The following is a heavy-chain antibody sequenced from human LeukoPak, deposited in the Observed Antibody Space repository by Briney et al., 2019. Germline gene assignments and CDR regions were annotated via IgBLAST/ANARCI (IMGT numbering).Heavy chain of an antibody. J-gene: IGHJ4*02. CDR1: GGSFSGYY. D-gene: IGHD3-22*01. V-gene: IGHV4-34*01. CDR2: INHSGST. Sequence: PETLSLTCAVYGGSFSGYYWSWIRQPPGKGLEWIGEINHSGSTNYNPSLKSRVTISVDTSKNQFSLKLSSVTAADTAVYYCARGHYYDSSGYYGYWGQGTLVTVSS. CDR3: ARGHYYDSSGYYGY.